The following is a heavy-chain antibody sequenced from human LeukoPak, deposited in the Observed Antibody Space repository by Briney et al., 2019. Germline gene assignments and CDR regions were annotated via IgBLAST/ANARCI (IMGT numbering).Heavy chain of an antibody. V-gene: IGHV3-23*01. J-gene: IGHJ5*02. CDR2: MSETGGAT. D-gene: IGHD2-2*01. CDR1: GFTFSSYV. CDR3: AKRAGGGPPCLDL. Sequence: GGSLRLSCAASGFTFSSYVMTWVRQAPGKGLEWVSAMSETGGATDYADSVKARFTISRDNSKNTLYLQMYSLRAEDTAIYYCAKRAGGGPPCLDLWGQGTLVTVSS.